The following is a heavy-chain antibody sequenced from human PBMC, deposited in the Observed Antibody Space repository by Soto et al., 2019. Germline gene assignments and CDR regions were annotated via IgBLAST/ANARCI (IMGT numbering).Heavy chain of an antibody. CDR2: ITSNSNDR. Sequence: RLSCAASGFSFRTYSMNWVRQAPGRGLEWVSSITSNSNDRYYADSVRGRFTISRDNAKNSLYLQMNSLRPEDTAMYFCASSYNWYEAWGQGTLVTVSS. D-gene: IGHD2-15*01. J-gene: IGHJ5*02. CDR1: GFSFRTYS. CDR3: ASSYNWYEA. V-gene: IGHV3-21*06.